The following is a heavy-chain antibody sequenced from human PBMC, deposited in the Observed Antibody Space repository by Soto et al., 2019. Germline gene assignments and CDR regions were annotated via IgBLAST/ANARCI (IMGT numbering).Heavy chain of an antibody. CDR3: TRDSLVVVVAATLVFDY. D-gene: IGHD2-15*01. V-gene: IGHV3-49*03. Sequence: PGGSLRLSCTASGFTFGDYAMSWFRQAPGKGLEWVGFIRSKAYGGTTEYAASVKGRFTISRDDSKSIAYLQMNSLKTEDIAVYYCTRDSLVVVVAATLVFDYWGQGTLVTVSS. J-gene: IGHJ4*02. CDR2: IRSKAYGGTT. CDR1: GFTFGDYA.